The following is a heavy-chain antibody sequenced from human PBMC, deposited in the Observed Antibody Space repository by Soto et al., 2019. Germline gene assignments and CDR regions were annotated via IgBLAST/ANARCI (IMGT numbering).Heavy chain of an antibody. CDR2: IVVGSGNT. CDR3: AANRGDYYDSSGLFDP. CDR1: GFTFTSSA. V-gene: IGHV1-58*01. Sequence: ASVKVSCKASGFTFTSSAVQWVRQARGQRLEWIGWIVVGSGNTNYAQKFQERVTITRDMSTSTAYMELSSLRSEDTAVYYCAANRGDYYDSSGLFDPWGQGTLVTVSS. D-gene: IGHD3-22*01. J-gene: IGHJ5*02.